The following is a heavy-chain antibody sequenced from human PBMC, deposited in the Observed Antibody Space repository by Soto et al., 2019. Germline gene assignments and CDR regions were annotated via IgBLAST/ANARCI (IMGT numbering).Heavy chain of an antibody. D-gene: IGHD6-19*01. V-gene: IGHV3-23*01. CDR1: GFTFSSYA. Sequence: GGSLRLSCAASGFTFSSYAMSWVRQAPGKGLEWVSAISGSGGSTYYADSVKGRFTISRDNSKNTLYLQMNSLRAEDTAVYYCAKVKDRRYSSGWYSLVDAFDIWGQGTMVTVSS. J-gene: IGHJ3*02. CDR3: AKVKDRRYSSGWYSLVDAFDI. CDR2: ISGSGGST.